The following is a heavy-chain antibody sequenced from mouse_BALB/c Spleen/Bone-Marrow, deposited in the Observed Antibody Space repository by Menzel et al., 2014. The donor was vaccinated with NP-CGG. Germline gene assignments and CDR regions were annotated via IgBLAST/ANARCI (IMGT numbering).Heavy chain of an antibody. J-gene: IGHJ3*01. CDR3: ARGRFAY. Sequence: VQLQQSGPELVKPGASVKISCKTSGYTFTEYTIHWVKQSHGRSLEWIGNINPNIGGTTYNQKFKGKATLTVDMSSSTAYMDLRSLTSEDSAVYYCARGRFAYWGQGTLVTVSA. CDR1: GYTFTEYT. CDR2: INPNIGGT. V-gene: IGHV1-18*01.